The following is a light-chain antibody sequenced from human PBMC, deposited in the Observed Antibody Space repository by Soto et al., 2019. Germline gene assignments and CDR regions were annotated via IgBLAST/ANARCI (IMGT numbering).Light chain of an antibody. CDR2: EGS. V-gene: IGLV2-23*01. CDR3: CSYAGSSTLL. Sequence: QAASVSGSPGQSITISCTGTSSDVGSYNLVSWYQQHPGKAPKLMIYEGSKRPSGVSNRFSGSKSGNTASLTISGLQAEDGADYYCCSYAGSSTLLFGGGTKLTVL. CDR1: SSDVGSYNL. J-gene: IGLJ2*01.